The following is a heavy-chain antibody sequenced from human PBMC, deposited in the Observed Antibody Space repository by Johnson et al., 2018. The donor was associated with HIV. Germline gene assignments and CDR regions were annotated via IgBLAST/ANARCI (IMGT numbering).Heavy chain of an antibody. CDR2: ISYDGSNK. Sequence: QMLLVESGGGLVQPGGSLRLSCAASGFTFSSYAMHWVRQAPAKGLEWVSVISYDGSNKYYADSVKGRFTISRDNSKNTLYLQMNSLRAEDTAVYYCARDRPIAPFDIWGQGTMVTVSS. D-gene: IGHD3-22*01. CDR1: GFTFSSYA. V-gene: IGHV3-30-3*01. J-gene: IGHJ3*02. CDR3: ARDRPIAPFDI.